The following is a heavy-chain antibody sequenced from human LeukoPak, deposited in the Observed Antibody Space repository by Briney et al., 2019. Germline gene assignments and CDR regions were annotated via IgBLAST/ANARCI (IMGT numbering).Heavy chain of an antibody. CDR1: GFTFSNYA. J-gene: IGHJ5*02. CDR2: IKEDGSKQ. CDR3: ARHRRNCDTTTCEFSWFDP. Sequence: PGGSLRLSCAASGFTFSNYAMNWVRQAPGKGLEWVANIKEDGSKQYYVDSVKGRFTISRDNDKKTLYLQMNGLRAEDTAVYYCARHRRNCDTTTCEFSWFDPWGQGTQVTVSS. V-gene: IGHV3-7*01. D-gene: IGHD2/OR15-2a*01.